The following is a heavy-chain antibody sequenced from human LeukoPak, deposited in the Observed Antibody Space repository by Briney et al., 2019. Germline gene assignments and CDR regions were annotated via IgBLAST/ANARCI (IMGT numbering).Heavy chain of an antibody. J-gene: IGHJ4*02. CDR1: GGTFSNYA. V-gene: IGHV1-18*01. CDR3: ARESTGIAAAGTVDY. D-gene: IGHD6-13*01. Sequence: ASVKVSCKASGGTFSNYAISWVRQAPGQGLEWMGWISAYNGNTNYAQKLRGRVTMTTDTSTSTAYMELRSLRSDDTAVYYCARESTGIAAAGTVDYWGQGTLVTVSS. CDR2: ISAYNGNT.